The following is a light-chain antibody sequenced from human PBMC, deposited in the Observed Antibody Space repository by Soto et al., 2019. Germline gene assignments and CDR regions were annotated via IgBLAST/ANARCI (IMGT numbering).Light chain of an antibody. CDR1: QSVTNW. Sequence: DIQMTQSPSTLSASVGDRVTITCRASQSVTNWLAWYQQKPGKAPNLLIYDASRLQSGIPSRFSGSGSGTEFTLTISSLQPDDFANYYCKQYTTYPYTFGQGTKLEIK. CDR3: KQYTTYPYT. CDR2: DAS. J-gene: IGKJ2*01. V-gene: IGKV1-5*01.